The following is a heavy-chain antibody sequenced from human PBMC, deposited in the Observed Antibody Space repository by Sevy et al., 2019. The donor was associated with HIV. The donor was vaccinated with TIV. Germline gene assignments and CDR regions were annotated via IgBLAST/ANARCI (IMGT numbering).Heavy chain of an antibody. Sequence: SETLSLTCTVSGGSISSSSYYWGWIRQPPGKGLEWIGSIYYSGSTYYNPSLKSRVTISVDTSKNQFSLKLSSVTAADTGVYYCAGASITIFGGVSGQVRWFDPWGQGTLVTVSS. CDR1: GGSISSSSYY. CDR2: IYYSGST. D-gene: IGHD3-3*01. V-gene: IGHV4-39*01. CDR3: AGASITIFGGVSGQVRWFDP. J-gene: IGHJ5*02.